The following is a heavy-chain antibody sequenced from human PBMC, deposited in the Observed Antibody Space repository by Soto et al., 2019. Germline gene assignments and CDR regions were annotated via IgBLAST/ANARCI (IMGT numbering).Heavy chain of an antibody. CDR2: MNPNSGNT. V-gene: IGHV1-8*01. CDR3: ARARFAXDXSXYWFDP. Sequence: QVQLVQSGAEVKKPGASVKVSCKASGYTFTSYDINWVRQATGQGLEWMGWMNPNSGNTGYAQKFQGRVTMTRNTSISTAYMELSXLRSEXTAVXXCARARFAXDXSXYWFDPWGQGTLVTVSS. D-gene: IGHD3-22*01. J-gene: IGHJ5*02. CDR1: GYTFTSYD.